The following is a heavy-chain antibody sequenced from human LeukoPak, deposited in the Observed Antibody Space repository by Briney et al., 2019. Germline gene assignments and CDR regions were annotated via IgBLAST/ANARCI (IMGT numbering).Heavy chain of an antibody. CDR3: ARRGGSGWYVYFDY. V-gene: IGHV4-59*08. Sequence: PSETLSLTCTVSSGSISSYYRSWIRQPPGKGLEWIGYIYYSGSTNYNPSLKSRVTISVDTSKNQFSLKLSSVTAADTAVYYCARRGGSGWYVYFDYWGQGSLVTVSS. CDR2: IYYSGST. J-gene: IGHJ4*02. CDR1: SGSISSYY. D-gene: IGHD6-19*01.